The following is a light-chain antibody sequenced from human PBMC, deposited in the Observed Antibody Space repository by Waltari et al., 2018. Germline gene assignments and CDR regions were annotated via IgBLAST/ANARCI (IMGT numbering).Light chain of an antibody. J-gene: IGLJ2*01. CDR1: GSNIGSNY. V-gene: IGLV1-47*01. CDR2: KNN. CDR3: GVWDDTLRFV. Sequence: QSVLTQPPSASGTPGQRVTISCSGSGSNIGSNYVYWYQHLPGMAPKLLVYKNNQRPSGVPDRCSSPKSGTSASLAISGLRSEEEADYYCGVWDDTLRFVFGGGTRLTVL.